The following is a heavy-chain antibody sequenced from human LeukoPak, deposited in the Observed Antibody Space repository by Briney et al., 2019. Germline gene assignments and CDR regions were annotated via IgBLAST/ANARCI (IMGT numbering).Heavy chain of an antibody. D-gene: IGHD2-2*01. Sequence: GGSLRLSCTASGFVFDIFSMHWIRQAPGKGLEWVSSISGTSEYIYYADSVKGRFTISRDNGQNSLYLQMNSLRAEDTAVYYCARREPQGCSGTSCFAGPVGHWGQGTLVTVSS. CDR1: GFVFDIFS. CDR3: ARREPQGCSGTSCFAGPVGH. J-gene: IGHJ4*02. V-gene: IGHV3-21*06. CDR2: ISGTSEYI.